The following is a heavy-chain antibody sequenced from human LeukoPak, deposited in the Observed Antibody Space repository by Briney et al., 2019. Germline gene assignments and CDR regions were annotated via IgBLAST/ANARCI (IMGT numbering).Heavy chain of an antibody. V-gene: IGHV4-30-2*01. CDR2: IYHSGST. CDR3: ARGVLLWFGKSANWFDP. CDR1: GGSISSGGYS. D-gene: IGHD3-10*01. Sequence: PSQTLSLTCAVSGGSISSGGYSWSWIRQPPGKGLEWIGYIYHSGSTYYNPSLKSRVTISVDRSKNQFSLKLSSVTAADTAVYYCARGVLLWFGKSANWFDPWGQGTLVTVSS. J-gene: IGHJ5*02.